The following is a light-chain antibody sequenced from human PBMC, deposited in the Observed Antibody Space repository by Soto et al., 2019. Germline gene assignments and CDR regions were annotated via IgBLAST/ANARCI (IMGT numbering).Light chain of an antibody. CDR1: SSDVGSYNY. V-gene: IGLV2-14*03. CDR2: DVS. J-gene: IGLJ1*01. CDR3: ISYTTIRTYV. Sequence: QSALTQPASVSGSPVQSIAISCTGTSSDVGSYNYVSWYQHHPGKAPKVMIYDVSSRPSGVSNRFSGSKSGNTASLTISGLQAEDEADYYCISYTTIRTYVFGTGTKVTVL.